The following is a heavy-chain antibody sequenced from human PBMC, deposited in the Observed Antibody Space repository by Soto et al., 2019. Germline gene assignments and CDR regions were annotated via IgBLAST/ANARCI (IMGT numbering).Heavy chain of an antibody. D-gene: IGHD2-21*01. V-gene: IGHV1-69*14. CDR2: ILPIFGTA. CDR3: AGGHEFGGNSDAYDI. J-gene: IGHJ3*02. Sequence: QVLLVQSGAEMKKPGSSVKVSCKASGGSFSTSSINWVRQAPGQRPEWMANILPIFGTADYAQKFQGRVTITADTATHTAYMESRSLLSADTAVYYCAGGHEFGGNSDAYDIWGQGTVVTASS. CDR1: GGSFSTSS.